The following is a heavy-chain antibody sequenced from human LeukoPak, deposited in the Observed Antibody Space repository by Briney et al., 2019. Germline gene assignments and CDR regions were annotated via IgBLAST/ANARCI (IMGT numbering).Heavy chain of an antibody. D-gene: IGHD6-13*01. J-gene: IGHJ4*02. Sequence: SETLSLTCTVSGGSIRSYYWSWIRQPPGKGLERIGYIYDSGSTNYNPSLKSRVTISVDTSKNQFSLNLSSVTAADTAVYYCARAGSKQLVQTYWGQGILVTVSS. CDR2: IYDSGST. CDR3: ARAGSKQLVQTY. V-gene: IGHV4-59*01. CDR1: GGSIRSYY.